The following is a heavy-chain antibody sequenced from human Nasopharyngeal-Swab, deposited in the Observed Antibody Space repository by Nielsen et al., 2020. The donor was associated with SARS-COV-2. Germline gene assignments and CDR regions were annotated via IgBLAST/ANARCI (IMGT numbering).Heavy chain of an antibody. CDR1: GGSISSYY. Sequence: SETLSLTCTVFGGSISSYYWSWIRQSPGKGLEWIGYFYYSGITNYNPSLKSRVTILLDTSTTQFSLKLNSVTAADTAVYYCAKEVVGGLVDSWGQGTLVTVSS. CDR2: FYYSGIT. D-gene: IGHD1-26*01. J-gene: IGHJ4*02. CDR3: AKEVVGGLVDS. V-gene: IGHV4-59*12.